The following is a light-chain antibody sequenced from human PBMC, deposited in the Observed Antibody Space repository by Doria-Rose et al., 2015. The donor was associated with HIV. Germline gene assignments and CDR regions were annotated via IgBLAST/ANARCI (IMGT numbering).Light chain of an antibody. Sequence: TRSPGTLSLSPGERATLSCRASQSFSSTYLAWYQQKPGQAPSLLIYDGSTRATGIPDRFSASGSVTDFTLTINRLEPEDFALYYCHQYGTSWTFGQGTKVEI. CDR2: DGS. J-gene: IGKJ1*01. CDR1: QSFSSTY. CDR3: HQYGTSWT. V-gene: IGKV3-20*01.